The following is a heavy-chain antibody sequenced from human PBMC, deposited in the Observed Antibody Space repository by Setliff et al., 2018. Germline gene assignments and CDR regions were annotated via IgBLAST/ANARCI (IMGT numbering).Heavy chain of an antibody. J-gene: IGHJ4*02. CDR1: GFTFSSYA. CDR3: ARDLEVDTAMAAIFDY. D-gene: IGHD5-18*01. Sequence: GGSLRLSCAASGFTFSSYAMSWVRQAPGKGLEWVSSISSSSSYIYYADSVKGRFTISRDNAKNSLYLQMNSLRAEDTAVYYCARDLEVDTAMAAIFDYWGQGTLVTVSS. CDR2: ISSSSSYI. V-gene: IGHV3-21*01.